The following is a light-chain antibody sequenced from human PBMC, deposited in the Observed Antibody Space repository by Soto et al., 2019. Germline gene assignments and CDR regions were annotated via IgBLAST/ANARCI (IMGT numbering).Light chain of an antibody. CDR2: GAS. CDR1: QIVSSN. Sequence: EIVMTQSPATLSVSPVERATLSCRASQIVSSNLAWYQQKPGQAPRLLIYGASTRATGIPARFSGSGSGTEFTLTISSLQSEDFAVYYCQQYNNWPINFGQGTRLEIK. J-gene: IGKJ5*01. CDR3: QQYNNWPIN. V-gene: IGKV3-15*01.